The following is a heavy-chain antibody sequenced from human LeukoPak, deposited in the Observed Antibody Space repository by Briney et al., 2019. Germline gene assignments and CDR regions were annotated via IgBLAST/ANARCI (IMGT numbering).Heavy chain of an antibody. CDR1: GGSISSYY. Sequence: SETLSLTCTVSGGSISSYYWSWIRQPPGKGLEWVGYIYYSGNTNYSPSLKSRVTISVDTSKNQFSLKLSSVTAADTAVYYCARHSSYDILTGYLEGWFDPWGQGTLVTVSS. J-gene: IGHJ5*02. CDR2: IYYSGNT. CDR3: ARHSSYDILTGYLEGWFDP. V-gene: IGHV4-59*08. D-gene: IGHD3-9*01.